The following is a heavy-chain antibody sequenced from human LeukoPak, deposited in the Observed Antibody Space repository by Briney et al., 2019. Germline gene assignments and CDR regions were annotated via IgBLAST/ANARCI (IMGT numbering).Heavy chain of an antibody. V-gene: IGHV1-2*04. CDR2: INPNSGGT. Sequence: ASVKVSCKASGYTFTGYYMHWVRQAPGQGLEWMGWINPNSGGTNYAQKFQGWVTMTRDTSISTAYMELSSLKASDTAMYYCARGPPRVGATTEGDYWGQGTLVTVSS. J-gene: IGHJ4*02. CDR3: ARGPPRVGATTEGDY. D-gene: IGHD1-26*01. CDR1: GYTFTGYY.